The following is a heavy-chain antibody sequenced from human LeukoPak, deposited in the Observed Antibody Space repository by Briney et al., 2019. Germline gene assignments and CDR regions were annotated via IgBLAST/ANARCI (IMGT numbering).Heavy chain of an antibody. CDR3: TRDRGGSGWYEFES. V-gene: IGHV3-7*01. D-gene: IGHD6-19*01. J-gene: IGHJ4*02. CDR1: AVTVRSYW. Sequence: GGSLRLSCAASAVTVRSYWMSWVRQAPGKGLEWVASIKPDGSEKYYVDSVRGRFTISRDNANNSLYLQMNSLRVKGKALFYCTRDRGGSGWYEFESWGQGTLVTVSS. CDR2: IKPDGSEK.